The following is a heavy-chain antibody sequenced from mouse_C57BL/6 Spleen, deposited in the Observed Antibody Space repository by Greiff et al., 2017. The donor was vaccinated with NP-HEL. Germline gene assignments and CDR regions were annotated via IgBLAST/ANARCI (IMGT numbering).Heavy chain of an antibody. CDR3: ARGVKYYGSSYPPFDY. CDR2: INPNNGGT. Sequence: EVQLQQSGPELVKPGASVKMSCKASGYTFTDYNMHWVKQSHGKSLEWIGYINPNNGGTSYIQKFKGKATLTVNKSSSTAYMELRSLTSEDSAVYYCARGVKYYGSSYPPFDYWGQGTTLTVSS. CDR1: GYTFTDYN. V-gene: IGHV1-22*01. J-gene: IGHJ2*01. D-gene: IGHD1-1*01.